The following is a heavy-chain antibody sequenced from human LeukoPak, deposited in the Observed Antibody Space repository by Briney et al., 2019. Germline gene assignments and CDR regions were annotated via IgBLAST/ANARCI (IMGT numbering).Heavy chain of an antibody. Sequence: SETLSLTCTVSGGSISSSSYYWGWIRQPPGKGLEWIGSIYYSGSTYYNPSLKSRVTISVDTSKNQFSLKLSSVTAADTAVYYYARRAGAAAGYYYYMDVWGKGTTVTISS. CDR2: IYYSGST. CDR3: ARRAGAAAGYYYYMDV. CDR1: GGSISSSSYY. D-gene: IGHD6-13*01. J-gene: IGHJ6*03. V-gene: IGHV4-39*01.